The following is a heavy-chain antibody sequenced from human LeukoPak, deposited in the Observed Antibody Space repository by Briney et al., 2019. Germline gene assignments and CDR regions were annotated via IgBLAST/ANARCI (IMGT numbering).Heavy chain of an antibody. D-gene: IGHD1-1*01. J-gene: IGHJ6*03. CDR2: ISSSSSYI. V-gene: IGHV3-21*01. CDR1: GFTFSSYS. CDR3: ERDLGLEGGYYMDV. Sequence: RGSLRLSCAASGFTFSSYSMNWVRQAPGKGLEWVSSISSSSSYIYYADSVKGRFTISRDNAKNSLYLQMNSLRAEDTAVYYCERDLGLEGGYYMDVWGKGTTVTVSS.